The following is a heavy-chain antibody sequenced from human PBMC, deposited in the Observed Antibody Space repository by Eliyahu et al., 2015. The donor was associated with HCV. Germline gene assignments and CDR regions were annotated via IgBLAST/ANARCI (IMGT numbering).Heavy chain of an antibody. V-gene: IGHV4-59*01. J-gene: IGHJ5*02. CDR1: GGSIXPYX. D-gene: IGHD6-19*01. Sequence: QVQLLESGPGLVKPSETLSLSCTVSGGSIXPYXWSWIXQPPGKGLXWIGYVHYSGSTHYNPSLKSRVTISLHTSKNQFSLNLTSVTAADTAVYYCASGGGGIAVAGTGGWFDPWGQGTLVTVSS. CDR2: VHYSGST. CDR3: ASGGGGIAVAGTGGWFDP.